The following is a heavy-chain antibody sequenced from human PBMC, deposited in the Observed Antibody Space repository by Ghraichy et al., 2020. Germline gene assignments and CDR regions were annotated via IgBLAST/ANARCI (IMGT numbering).Heavy chain of an antibody. CDR1: GFTFSNAW. J-gene: IGHJ1*01. Sequence: GGSLRLSCAASGFTFSNAWMSWVRQAPGKGLEWVGRIKSKTDGGTTDYAAPVKGRFTISRDDSKNTLYLQMNSLKTEDTAVYYCTTASIETTVNPAEYFQHWGQGTLVTVSS. D-gene: IGHD4-17*01. V-gene: IGHV3-15*01. CDR3: TTASIETTVNPAEYFQH. CDR2: IKSKTDGGTT.